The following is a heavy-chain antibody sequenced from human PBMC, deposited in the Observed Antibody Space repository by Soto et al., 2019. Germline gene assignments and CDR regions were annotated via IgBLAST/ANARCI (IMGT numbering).Heavy chain of an antibody. J-gene: IGHJ2*01. Sequence: QVQLQQWGAGLLKPSETLSLTCAVYGGSFSGYYWSWIRQPPGKGLEWIGEINHSGSTNYNPSLKSRVTISVDTSKNQFSLKLSSVTAADTAVYYCARVRYYDFWRFYWYFDLWGRGTLVTVSS. V-gene: IGHV4-34*01. D-gene: IGHD3-3*01. CDR3: ARVRYYDFWRFYWYFDL. CDR1: GGSFSGYY. CDR2: INHSGST.